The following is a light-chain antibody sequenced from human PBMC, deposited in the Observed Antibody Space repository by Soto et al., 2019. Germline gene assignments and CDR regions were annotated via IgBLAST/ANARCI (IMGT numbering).Light chain of an antibody. V-gene: IGKV3-15*01. Sequence: VITHCPATLCVAAWKRDRFSCGASQRASSTLAWYQQKPGQAPRLLIYGASTRATGIPARFSGSGSGTDFTLTISSLQSEDFAVYYCQQYNFWQLTFGGGTKVDIK. CDR1: QRASST. J-gene: IGKJ4*01. CDR2: GAS. CDR3: QQYNFWQLT.